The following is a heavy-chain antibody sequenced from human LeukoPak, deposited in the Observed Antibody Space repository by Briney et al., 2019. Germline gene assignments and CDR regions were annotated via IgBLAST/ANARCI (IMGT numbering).Heavy chain of an antibody. J-gene: IGHJ4*02. V-gene: IGHV1-24*01. CDR1: GKTLIDLS. CDR3: VTGFTTMAVDYFDY. D-gene: IGHD5-18*01. Sequence: EASVKVSCKVSGKTLIDLSIHWLRQPPGKGLEWLGGSDPEDGERIYAQMFQGRVTMTEDTSIDTAYMELSSLRSEDTAVYYCVTGFTTMAVDYFDYWGQGTLVTVSP. CDR2: SDPEDGER.